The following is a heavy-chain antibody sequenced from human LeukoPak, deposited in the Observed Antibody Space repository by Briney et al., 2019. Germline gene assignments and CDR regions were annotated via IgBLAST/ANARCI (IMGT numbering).Heavy chain of an antibody. D-gene: IGHD2-15*01. CDR3: ASDRIEVDAFDI. J-gene: IGHJ3*02. Sequence: SQTLSLTCTVSGGSISSGSYFWSWIRQPAGKGLEWIGRIYTSGSTNYNPSLKSRVTISVDTSKNQFSLKLSSVTAADTAVYYCASDRIEVDAFDIWGQGTVVTVSS. CDR1: GGSISSGSYF. CDR2: IYTSGST. V-gene: IGHV4-61*02.